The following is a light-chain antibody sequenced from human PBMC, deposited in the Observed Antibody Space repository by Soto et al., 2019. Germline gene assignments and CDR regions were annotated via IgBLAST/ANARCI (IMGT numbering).Light chain of an antibody. CDR1: NIGSKS. Sequence: YELTQPPSVSVAPGKTARITCGGNNIGSKSVHWYQQKPGQAPVLVIYYDSDRPSGIPERFSGSNSGNTATLTISRVEAGDEADYYCQVWDSSSDPDVVFGGGTKLTVL. J-gene: IGLJ2*01. CDR3: QVWDSSSDPDVV. CDR2: YDS. V-gene: IGLV3-21*04.